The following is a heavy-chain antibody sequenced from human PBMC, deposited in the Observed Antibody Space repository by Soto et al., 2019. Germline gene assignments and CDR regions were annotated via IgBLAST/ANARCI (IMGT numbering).Heavy chain of an antibody. V-gene: IGHV6-1*01. CDR2: TYYRSKWYN. D-gene: IGHD6-13*01. CDR3: ARGFGYSSSWYGNWFDP. CDR1: GDSVSSNSAA. J-gene: IGHJ5*02. Sequence: SQTLSLTCAISGDSVSSNSAAWNWIRQSPSRGLEWLGRTYYRSKWYNDYAVSVKSRITINPDTSKNQFSLQLNSVTPEDTAVYYCARGFGYSSSWYGNWFDPWGKGTLVTVSS.